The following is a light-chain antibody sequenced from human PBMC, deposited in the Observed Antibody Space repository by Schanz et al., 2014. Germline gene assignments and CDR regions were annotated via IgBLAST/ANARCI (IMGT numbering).Light chain of an antibody. V-gene: IGKV1D-12*01. CDR3: QQANAFPQLT. J-gene: IGKJ4*01. CDR2: AAT. CDR1: QAISSW. Sequence: DIQMTQSPSSVSASVGDRVTISCRASQAISSWLAWYQQKPGKAPKLLIYAATSLESGVPLRFSGSGSGTDFTLTISSLQPEDSATYYCQQANAFPQLTFGGGTKVEVK.